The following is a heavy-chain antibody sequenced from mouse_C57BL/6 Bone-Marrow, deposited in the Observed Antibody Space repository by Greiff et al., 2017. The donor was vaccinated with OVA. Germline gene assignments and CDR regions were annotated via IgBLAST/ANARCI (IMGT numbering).Heavy chain of an antibody. V-gene: IGHV14-4*01. CDR1: GFNIKDDY. CDR2: IDPENGDT. Sequence: VQLQQPGAELVRPGASVKLSCTASGFNIKDDYMHWVKQRPEQGLEWIGWIDPENGDTEYASKFQGKATITADTSSNTAYLQLSSLTSEDTAVYYCTTWSSVYFDYWGQGTTLTVSS. CDR3: TTWSSVYFDY. J-gene: IGHJ2*01.